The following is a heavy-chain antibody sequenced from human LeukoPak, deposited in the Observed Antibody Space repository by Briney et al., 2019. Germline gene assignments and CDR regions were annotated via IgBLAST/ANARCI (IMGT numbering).Heavy chain of an antibody. Sequence: SVKVSCKASGGTFSSYAISWVRQAPGQGLEWMGGIIPIFGTANYAQKFQGRVTITTDESTSTAYMELSSLRSEDTAVYYCARGVTGTTWGTFDYWGQGTLVTVSS. J-gene: IGHJ4*02. CDR1: GGTFSSYA. D-gene: IGHD1-7*01. CDR3: ARGVTGTTWGTFDY. CDR2: IIPIFGTA. V-gene: IGHV1-69*05.